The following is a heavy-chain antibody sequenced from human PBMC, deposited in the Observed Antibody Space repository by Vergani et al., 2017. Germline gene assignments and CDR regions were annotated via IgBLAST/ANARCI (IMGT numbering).Heavy chain of an antibody. CDR3: ARAYCSSTSCHPYYYGMDV. Sequence: EVQLVESGGGLVQPGGSLRLSCAASGFTVSSNYMSWVRQAPGKGLEWVSVIYSGGSTYYSASVKGRFTIYRDNSKNTLYLQMNSLRAEDTAVYYCARAYCSSTSCHPYYYGMDVWGQ. CDR2: IYSGGST. J-gene: IGHJ6*02. CDR1: GFTVSSNY. V-gene: IGHV3-66*02. D-gene: IGHD2-2*01.